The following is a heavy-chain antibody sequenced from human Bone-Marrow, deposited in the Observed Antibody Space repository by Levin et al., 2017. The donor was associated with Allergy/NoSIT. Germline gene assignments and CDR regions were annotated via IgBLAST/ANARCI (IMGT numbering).Heavy chain of an antibody. Sequence: SETLSLTCAVSGGSISSSNWWSWVRQPPGKGLEWIGEIYHSGSTNYNPSLKSRVTISVDKSKNQFSLKLSSVTAADTAVYYCARGNIAAAGKNWFDPWGQGTLVTVSS. D-gene: IGHD6-13*01. V-gene: IGHV4-4*02. CDR3: ARGNIAAAGKNWFDP. CDR1: GGSISSSNW. J-gene: IGHJ5*02. CDR2: IYHSGST.